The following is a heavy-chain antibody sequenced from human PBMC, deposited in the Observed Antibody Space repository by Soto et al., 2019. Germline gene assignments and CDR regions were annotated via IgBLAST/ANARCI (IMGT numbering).Heavy chain of an antibody. CDR3: AKYRDWAGVATPVY. D-gene: IGHD3-9*01. V-gene: IGHV3-30*18. CDR1: GFTFSSYG. J-gene: IGHJ4*02. CDR2: ISYDGSNK. Sequence: QVQLVESGGGVVQPGRSLRLSCAASGFTFSSYGMHWVRQAPGKGLEWVAVISYDGSNKYYADSVKGRFTISRDNSKNPLYLQMNRQRAEDRAVYYCAKYRDWAGVATPVYWGQGTLVTVSS.